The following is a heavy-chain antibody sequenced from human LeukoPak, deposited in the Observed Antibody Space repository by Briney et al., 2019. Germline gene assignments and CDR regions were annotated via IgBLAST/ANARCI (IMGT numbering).Heavy chain of an antibody. CDR2: IYTSGST. CDR3: ASDFGY. CDR1: GGSISTDY. Sequence: SETLFLTCTVSGGSISTDYWTWIRQPAGKGLEWIGLIYTSGSTNYNPSLKSRVTMSLDTSKNQFSLKLTSVTAADTAVYYCASDFGYWGQGTLVTVSS. J-gene: IGHJ4*02. V-gene: IGHV4-4*07. D-gene: IGHD3-10*01.